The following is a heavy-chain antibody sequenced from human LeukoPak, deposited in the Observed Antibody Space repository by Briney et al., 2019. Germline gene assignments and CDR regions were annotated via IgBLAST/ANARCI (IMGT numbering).Heavy chain of an antibody. CDR2: IYYSGST. CDR1: GGSISSYY. V-gene: IGHV4-59*01. J-gene: IGHJ5*02. CDR3: ARLRLAAAGTGSRNWFDP. Sequence: PSETLSLTCTVSGGSISSYYWSWIRQPPGKGLEWIGYIYYSGSTNHNPSLKSRVTISVDTSKNQFSLKLSSVTAADTAVYYCARLRLAAAGTGSRNWFDPWGQGTLVTVSS. D-gene: IGHD6-13*01.